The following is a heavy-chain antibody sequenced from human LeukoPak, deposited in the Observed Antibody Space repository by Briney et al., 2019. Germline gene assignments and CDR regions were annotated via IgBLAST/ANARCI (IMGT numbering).Heavy chain of an antibody. V-gene: IGHV3-21*01. J-gene: IGHJ6*02. CDR1: GFTFSSYS. CDR3: ARPTRYYYDSSGYYYYYGMDV. D-gene: IGHD3-22*01. CDR2: ISSSSSYI. Sequence: GGSLRLSCAASGFTFSSYSMNWVRQAPGKGLEWVSSISSSSSYIYYADSVKGRFTISRDNAKNSLYLQMNSLRAEDTAVYYCARPTRYYYDSSGYYYYYGMDVWGQGTTVTVSS.